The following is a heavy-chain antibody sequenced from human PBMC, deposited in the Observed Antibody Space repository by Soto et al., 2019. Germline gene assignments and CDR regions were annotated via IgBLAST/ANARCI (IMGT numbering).Heavy chain of an antibody. CDR2: IIPIFGTA. Sequence: SVKVSCKASGGTFSSYAISWVRQAPGQGLEWLGGIIPIFGTANYAQKFQGRVTITADESTSTAYMELSSLRSEDTAVYYCARGDFGNAVAGTAYYYYGMDVWGQGTTVTVSS. CDR3: ARGDFGNAVAGTAYYYYGMDV. D-gene: IGHD6-19*01. J-gene: IGHJ6*02. V-gene: IGHV1-69*13. CDR1: GGTFSSYA.